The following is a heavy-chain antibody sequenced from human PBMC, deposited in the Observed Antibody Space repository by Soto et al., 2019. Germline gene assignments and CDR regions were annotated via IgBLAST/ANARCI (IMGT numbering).Heavy chain of an antibody. CDR3: ATFEYSSSAYYFDY. CDR1: GYTLTELS. D-gene: IGHD6-6*01. CDR2: FDPEDGET. Sequence: WASVKVSCKVSGYTLTELSMHWVRQAPGKGLEWMGGFDPEDGETIYAQKFQGRVTMTEDTSTDTAYMELSSLRSEDTAVYYCATFEYSSSAYYFDYWGQGTLVTVSS. V-gene: IGHV1-24*01. J-gene: IGHJ4*02.